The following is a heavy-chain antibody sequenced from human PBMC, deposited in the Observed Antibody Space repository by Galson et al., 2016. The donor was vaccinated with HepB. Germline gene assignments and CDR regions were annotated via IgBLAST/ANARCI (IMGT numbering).Heavy chain of an antibody. D-gene: IGHD4-17*01. CDR1: GFTFSNYA. J-gene: IGHJ4*02. CDR2: ISYDGSNK. Sequence: SLRLSCAASGFTFSNYAMHWVRQAPGKGLEWVAVISYDGSNKYHADSVKGRFTISRDNAKNSLYLQMNSLRAEDTAVYYCVRNSFLGGDYSVDYWGQGILVTVSS. V-gene: IGHV3-30-3*01. CDR3: VRNSFLGGDYSVDY.